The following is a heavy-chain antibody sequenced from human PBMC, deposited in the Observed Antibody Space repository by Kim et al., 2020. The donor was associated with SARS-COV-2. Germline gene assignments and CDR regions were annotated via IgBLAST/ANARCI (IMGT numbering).Heavy chain of an antibody. V-gene: IGHV3-48*03. CDR3: ARDFGAGGSGSYYLPYYFYY. CDR1: GFTFSSYE. CDR2: ISSSGSII. D-gene: IGHD1-26*01. Sequence: GGSLRLSCAASGFTFSSYEMNWVRQAPGKGLEWVSYISSSGSIIYYADSVKGRFTISRDNAKNSLYLQMNSLRAEDTAVYYCARDFGAGGSGSYYLPYYFYYWGQGTLVTVSS. J-gene: IGHJ4*02.